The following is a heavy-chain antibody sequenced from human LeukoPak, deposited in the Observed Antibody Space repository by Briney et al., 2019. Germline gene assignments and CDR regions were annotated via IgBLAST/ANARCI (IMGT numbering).Heavy chain of an antibody. Sequence: GASVKVSCKASGYTFTSYYMHWVRQAPGQGLEWMGIINPSGGSTSYAQKFQGRVTMTRDTSTSTVYMELSSLRSEDTAVYYCARGQMKMVRGVITPSFDYWGQGTLVSVSS. V-gene: IGHV1-46*01. CDR3: ARGQMKMVRGVITPSFDY. CDR2: INPSGGST. D-gene: IGHD3-10*01. J-gene: IGHJ4*02. CDR1: GYTFTSYY.